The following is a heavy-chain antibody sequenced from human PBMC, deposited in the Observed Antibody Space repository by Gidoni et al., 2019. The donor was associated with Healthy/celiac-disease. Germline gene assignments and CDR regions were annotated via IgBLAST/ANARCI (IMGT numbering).Heavy chain of an antibody. CDR1: GFTVSSNY. V-gene: IGHV3-66*02. D-gene: IGHD2-2*01. CDR2: IYSGGST. J-gene: IGHJ6*03. Sequence: EVQLVESGGGLVQPGGSLRLSCAASGFTVSSNYMRWVRQAPGKGLEWVSVIYSGGSTYYADSVKGRFTISRDNSKNTLYLQMNSLRAEDTAVYYCARDWYCSSTSCYGNNYYYMDVWGKGTTVTVSS. CDR3: ARDWYCSSTSCYGNNYYYMDV.